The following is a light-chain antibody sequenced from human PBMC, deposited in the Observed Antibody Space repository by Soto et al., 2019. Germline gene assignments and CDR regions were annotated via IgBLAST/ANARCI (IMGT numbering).Light chain of an antibody. J-gene: IGKJ4*01. Sequence: EIVMTQSPATLSVSPGERATLSCRASQSVSSNLAWYQQKPGQPPKLLIYVASTRATGIPARFSGSGSGTEFTLTISSLQSEDFAVYYRQQYNVWRLTFGGGTTGEFK. CDR2: VAS. CDR3: QQYNVWRLT. V-gene: IGKV3-15*01. CDR1: QSVSSN.